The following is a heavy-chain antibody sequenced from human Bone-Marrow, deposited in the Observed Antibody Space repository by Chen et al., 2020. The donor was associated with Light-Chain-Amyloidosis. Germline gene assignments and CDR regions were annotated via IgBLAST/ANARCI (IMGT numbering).Heavy chain of an antibody. CDR1: GFTFSDFG. J-gene: IGHJ4*02. CDR3: ARDSIEGPTDFDY. V-gene: IGHV3-33*01. D-gene: IGHD3-3*02. Sequence: VQLVESGGGVAQPGTSLRLSCAASGFTFSDFGFHWVRQAPGKGLEWVAVQWFNGNDNCADSVRGRFTISRDSSKNMLFLQLNGLRVEDTAIYYCARDSIEGPTDFDYWGQGTLVTVSS. CDR2: QWFNGND.